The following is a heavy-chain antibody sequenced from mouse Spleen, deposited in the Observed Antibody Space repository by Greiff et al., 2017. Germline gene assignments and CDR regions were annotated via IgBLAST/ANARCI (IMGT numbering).Heavy chain of an antibody. V-gene: IGHV5-16*01. D-gene: IGHD4-1*01. Sequence: EVQLVESEGGLVKPGSSMKLSCTASGFTFSDYYMAWVRQVPEKGLEWVANINSDGSSTYYLDSLKSRFIISRDNAKNILYLQMSSLKSEDTATYYCASVWPGTNLLFDHWGQGTTLTVSS. CDR1: GFTFSDYY. CDR3: ASVWPGTNLLFDH. CDR2: INSDGSST. J-gene: IGHJ2*01.